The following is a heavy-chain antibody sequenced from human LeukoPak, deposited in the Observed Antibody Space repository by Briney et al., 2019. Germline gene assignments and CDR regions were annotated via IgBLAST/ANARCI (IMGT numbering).Heavy chain of an antibody. V-gene: IGHV3-7*01. CDR2: IKQDGSEK. CDR3: ARDPPEGDY. J-gene: IGHJ4*02. CDR1: VFTFSSYW. Sequence: GGSLRLSCAASVFTFSSYWMSWVRQAPRKGLEWVANIKQDGSEKYYVDSVKGRFTISRDNAKNSLYLQMNSLRAEDTAVYYCARDPPEGDYWGQGTLVTVSS.